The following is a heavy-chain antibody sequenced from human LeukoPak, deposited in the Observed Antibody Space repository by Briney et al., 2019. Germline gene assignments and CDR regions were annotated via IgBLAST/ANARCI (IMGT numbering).Heavy chain of an antibody. CDR1: GGSISSYY. D-gene: IGHD4-17*01. V-gene: IGHV4-59*01. Sequence: PSETLSLTCTVSGGSISSYYWSWIRQPPGKGLECIGYFYYSGSTNYNPSLKSRVTISVDTSKNQFSLKLSSVTAADTAVYYCARGSSAVTYYYYYYMDVWGKGTTATVSS. J-gene: IGHJ6*03. CDR3: ARGSSAVTYYYYYYMDV. CDR2: FYYSGST.